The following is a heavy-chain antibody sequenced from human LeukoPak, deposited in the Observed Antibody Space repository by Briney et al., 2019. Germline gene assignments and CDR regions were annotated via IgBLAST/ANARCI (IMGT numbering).Heavy chain of an antibody. J-gene: IGHJ4*02. CDR3: AKAPVTTCRGAFCYPFDY. V-gene: IGHV3-30*02. Sequence: GGSLRLSCAASGFTVSTNYMSWVRQAPGKGLEWVAFIRYDGSNKYYADSVKGRFTISRDNSKNTLYLQMNSLRAEDTAVYYCAKAPVTTCRGAFCYPFDYWGLGTLVTVSS. CDR1: GFTVSTNY. D-gene: IGHD2-15*01. CDR2: IRYDGSNK.